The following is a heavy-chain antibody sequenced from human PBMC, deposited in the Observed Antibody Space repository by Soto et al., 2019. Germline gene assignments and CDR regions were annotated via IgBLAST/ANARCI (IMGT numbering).Heavy chain of an antibody. V-gene: IGHV3-21*02. J-gene: IGHJ5*01. CDR1: GFTFSAYT. CDR2: LDPSSTYI. Sequence: EVPLVESGGGLVKPGGSLRLSCAASGFTFSAYTMNWVRQAPGKGLEWVSSLDPSSTYIYYADSVKGRFTLSRDNAKNSLFLRLSSLRADDAALYYCVRGYYGDDDSWGQGTLVTVSS. D-gene: IGHD4-17*01. CDR3: VRGYYGDDDS.